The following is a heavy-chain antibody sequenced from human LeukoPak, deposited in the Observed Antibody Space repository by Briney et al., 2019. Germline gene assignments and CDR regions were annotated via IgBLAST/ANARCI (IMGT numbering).Heavy chain of an antibody. J-gene: IGHJ4*02. CDR2: ISSDGGRT. CDR3: VKDPSGNYFYFDY. V-gene: IGHV3-64D*09. Sequence: RGGSLRLSVSASGLTFSSFAMFGVGQAPGKGLEYFSVISSDGGRTNYAYSVKARFTISRDNSKVTLYLQMTSLRPEDTAIYYCVKDPSGNYFYFDYWGQGTLVTVSS. D-gene: IGHD1-26*01. CDR1: GLTFSSFA.